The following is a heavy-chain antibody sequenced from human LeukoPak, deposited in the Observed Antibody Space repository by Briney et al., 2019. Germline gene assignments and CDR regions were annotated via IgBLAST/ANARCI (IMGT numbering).Heavy chain of an antibody. CDR3: AGRDNWNYLSAFDI. CDR2: IKQDGSEK. CDR1: GFTFSNYW. D-gene: IGHD1-7*01. V-gene: IGHV3-7*01. J-gene: IGHJ3*02. Sequence: GGSLRLSCTTSGFTFSNYWMSWVRQAPGKGLEWVANIKQDGSEKYYVDSVKGRFTISRDNAKNSLYLQMNSLRAEDTAVYYCAGRDNWNYLSAFDIWGQGTMVTVSS.